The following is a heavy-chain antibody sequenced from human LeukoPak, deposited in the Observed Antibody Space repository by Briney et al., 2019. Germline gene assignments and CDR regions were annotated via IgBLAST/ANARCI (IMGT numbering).Heavy chain of an antibody. CDR2: IIPIFGTA. CDR1: GYTFIRYG. Sequence: SVKVSCKASGYTFIRYGITWVRQAPGQGLEWMGGIIPIFGTANYAQKFQGRVTITADKSTSTAYMELSSLGSEDTAVYYCAREGQQLGSWFDPWGQGTLVTVSS. CDR3: AREGQQLGSWFDP. V-gene: IGHV1-69*06. D-gene: IGHD6-13*01. J-gene: IGHJ5*02.